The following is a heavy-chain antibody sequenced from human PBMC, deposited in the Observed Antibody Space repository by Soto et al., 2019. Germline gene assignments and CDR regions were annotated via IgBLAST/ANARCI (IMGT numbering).Heavy chain of an antibody. CDR1: GGTFSSYT. J-gene: IGHJ2*01. CDR3: ARGNHSWLRLWYFDL. D-gene: IGHD5-12*01. V-gene: IGHV1-69*12. Sequence: QVQLVQSGAEVKKPGSSVTVSCKASGGTFSSYTISWVRQAPGPGLEWMGGIIPIFGTANYAQKFQGRVTSTADESTSTAYMELSSLRFDDTAVYYCARGNHSWLRLWYFDLWGRGTLVTVSS. CDR2: IIPIFGTA.